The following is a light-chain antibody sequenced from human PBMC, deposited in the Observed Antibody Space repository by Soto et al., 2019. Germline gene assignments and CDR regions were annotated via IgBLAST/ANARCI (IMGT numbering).Light chain of an antibody. CDR1: SSEVGVYNY. Sequence: QSALTQPDSVSGSPGQSITISCTGTSSEVGVYNYVSWYQQHPGKAPKFMIYDVSNRPSGVSNRFSGSKSGNTASLTIAGLQAEDEADYYCSSYTTSNTRQIVFGTGTKLTVL. CDR2: DVS. CDR3: SSYTTSNTRQIV. V-gene: IGLV2-14*01. J-gene: IGLJ1*01.